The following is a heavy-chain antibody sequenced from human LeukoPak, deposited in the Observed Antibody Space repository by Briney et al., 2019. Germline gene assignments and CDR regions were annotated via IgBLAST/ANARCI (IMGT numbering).Heavy chain of an antibody. Sequence: PSETLSLTCAVYGGSFSGYYWSWIRQPPGKGLEWIGEINHSGSTNYNPSLKSRVTISVDTSKNQFSLKLSSVTAADTAVYYCARGAAKDAFDIRGQGTMVTVSS. CDR2: INHSGST. D-gene: IGHD6-13*01. CDR1: GGSFSGYY. CDR3: ARGAAKDAFDI. J-gene: IGHJ3*02. V-gene: IGHV4-34*01.